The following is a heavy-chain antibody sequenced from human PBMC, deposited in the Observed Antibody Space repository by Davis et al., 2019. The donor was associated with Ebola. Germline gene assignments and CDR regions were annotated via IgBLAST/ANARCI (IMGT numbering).Heavy chain of an antibody. CDR2: VIPMFGTS. CDR1: RGTFGSYA. D-gene: IGHD5-12*01. Sequence: AASVKVSCKASRGTFGSYAISWVRQAPGQGLEWMGGVIPMFGTSKYAQKFQDRVTITADESTNTAYMELSSLSSDDTAVYYCARGRPWLWVATPVRFDSWGLGTLVIVSS. V-gene: IGHV1-69*13. CDR3: ARGRPWLWVATPVRFDS. J-gene: IGHJ4*02.